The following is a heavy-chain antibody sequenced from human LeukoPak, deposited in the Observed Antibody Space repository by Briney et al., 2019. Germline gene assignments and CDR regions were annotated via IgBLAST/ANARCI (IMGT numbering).Heavy chain of an antibody. CDR2: IYPGDSDT. CDR3: ARLRRVRGVYYFDY. J-gene: IGHJ4*02. CDR1: GYSFTSYW. Sequence: GESLKISCKGSGYSFTSYWIGWVRQMPGKGLEWMGIIYPGDSDTRYSPSFKGQVTISADKSISTAYLQWSSLKASDCAMYYCARLRRVRGVYYFDYWGQGTLVTVSS. V-gene: IGHV5-51*01. D-gene: IGHD3-10*01.